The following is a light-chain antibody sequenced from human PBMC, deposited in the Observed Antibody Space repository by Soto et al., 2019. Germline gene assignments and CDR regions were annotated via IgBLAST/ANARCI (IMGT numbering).Light chain of an antibody. V-gene: IGKV1-39*01. CDR2: AAS. J-gene: IGKJ4*01. Sequence: DIQMTQSPSSLSASVGDRVTIACRASQSISRYLNWYQQKPGKAPKLLIYAASSLQSGVPSRFSASGSGTDFTLTISSLQPEDFATYYCQQSYSIPPKTFGGGTKVEIK. CDR3: QQSYSIPPKT. CDR1: QSISRY.